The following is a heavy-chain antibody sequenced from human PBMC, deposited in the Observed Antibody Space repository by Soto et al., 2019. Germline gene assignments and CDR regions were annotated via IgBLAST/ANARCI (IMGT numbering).Heavy chain of an antibody. J-gene: IGHJ6*02. CDR1: GFTFSNAW. D-gene: IGHD5-18*01. Sequence: GGSLRLSCAASGFTFSNAWMNWVRQAPGKGLEWVGRIKSKTDGGTTDYAAPVKGRFTISRDDSKNTLYLQMNSLRAEDTAVYYCARESGYRPHYYGMDVWGQGTTVTVS. V-gene: IGHV3-15*07. CDR2: IKSKTDGGTT. CDR3: ARESGYRPHYYGMDV.